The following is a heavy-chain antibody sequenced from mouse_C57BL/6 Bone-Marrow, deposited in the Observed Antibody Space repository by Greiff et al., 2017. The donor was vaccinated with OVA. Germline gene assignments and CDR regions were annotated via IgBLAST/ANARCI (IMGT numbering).Heavy chain of an antibody. V-gene: IGHV1-61*01. Sequence: QVQLQQPGAELVRPGSSVQLSCKASGYTFTSYWMDWVKQRPGQGLEWIGNIYPSDSETHYNQKFKDKATLTVDKSSSTAYMQLSSLTSEDSAVYYCAMRDGSSYWFAYWGQGTLVTVSA. CDR1: GYTFTSYW. CDR3: AMRDGSSYWFAY. J-gene: IGHJ3*01. D-gene: IGHD1-1*01. CDR2: IYPSDSET.